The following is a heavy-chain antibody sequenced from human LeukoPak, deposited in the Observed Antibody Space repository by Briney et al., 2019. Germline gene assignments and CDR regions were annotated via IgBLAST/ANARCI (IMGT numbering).Heavy chain of an antibody. CDR3: ARDRRYCSSTSCYDAFDI. CDR1: GFIFTDYW. D-gene: IGHD2-2*01. V-gene: IGHV3-7*01. J-gene: IGHJ3*02. Sequence: GGSLRLSCAASGFIFTDYWMYWVRQAPGRGLAWVANIKEDGSEKNYVDSVKGRFTISRDNAKNSLYLQMNSLRAEDTAVYYCARDRRYCSSTSCYDAFDIWGQGTMVTVSS. CDR2: IKEDGSEK.